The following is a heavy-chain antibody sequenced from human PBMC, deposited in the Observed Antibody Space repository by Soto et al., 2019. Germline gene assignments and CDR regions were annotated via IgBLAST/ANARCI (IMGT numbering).Heavy chain of an antibody. J-gene: IGHJ4*02. CDR1: GGSFSGYY. CDR3: ASQGVAVALFDY. CDR2: INHSGST. D-gene: IGHD6-19*01. V-gene: IGHV4-34*01. Sequence: QVQLQQWGAGLLKPSETLSLSCAVYGGSFSGYYWSWIRQPPGKGLEWIGEINHSGSTKYNPSLKSRVTISVDTSKNQLSLKLSSVTAADTAVYYCASQGVAVALFDYGGQGTLVTVSS.